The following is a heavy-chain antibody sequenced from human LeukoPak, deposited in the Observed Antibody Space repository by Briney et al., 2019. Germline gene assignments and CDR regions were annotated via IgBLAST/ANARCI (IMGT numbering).Heavy chain of an antibody. CDR2: IIPIFGTA. D-gene: IGHD6-6*01. CDR1: GGTFSSYA. V-gene: IGHV1-69*05. CDR3: ARGKSIAARPFDY. J-gene: IGHJ4*02. Sequence: GASVKVSCKASGGTFSSYAISWVRQAPGQGLEWMGGIIPIFGTANYAQKFQGRVTMTRDMSTSTVYMELSSLRSEDTAVYYCARGKSIAARPFDYWGQGTLVTVSS.